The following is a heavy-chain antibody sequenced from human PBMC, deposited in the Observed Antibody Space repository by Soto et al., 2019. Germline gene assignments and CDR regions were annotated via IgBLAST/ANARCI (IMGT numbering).Heavy chain of an antibody. CDR2: IIPIFGTA. CDR3: AREGFRSAAKYGSGSYYNNFDY. J-gene: IGHJ4*02. Sequence: VKVSCKASGGTFSSYAISWVRQAPGQGLEWMGGIIPIFGTANYAQKFQGRVTITADESTSTAYMELSSLRSEDTAVYYCAREGFRSAAKYGSGSYYNNFDYWGQGTLVTVSS. CDR1: GGTFSSYA. D-gene: IGHD3-10*01. V-gene: IGHV1-69*01.